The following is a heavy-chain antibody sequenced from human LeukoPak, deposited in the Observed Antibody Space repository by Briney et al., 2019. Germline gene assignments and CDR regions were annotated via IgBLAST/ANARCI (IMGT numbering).Heavy chain of an antibody. D-gene: IGHD5-24*01. V-gene: IGHV3-33*01. CDR3: VRGIGGDGYSYWGDY. Sequence: GGSLRLSCAASRFTLSRYGMHWVRQAPGMGLEWVAVIWFDGGKIHYPDSVKGRFTISRDNSKNTLYLQMDNLRADDTAVYYCVRGIGGDGYSYWGDYWGQGTLVTVSP. J-gene: IGHJ4*02. CDR2: IWFDGGKI. CDR1: RFTLSRYG.